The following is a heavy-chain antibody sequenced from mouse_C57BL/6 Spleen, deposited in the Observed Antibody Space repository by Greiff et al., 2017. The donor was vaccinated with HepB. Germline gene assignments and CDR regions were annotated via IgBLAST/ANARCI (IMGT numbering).Heavy chain of an antibody. D-gene: IGHD1-1*01. Sequence: EVKLVESGGDLVKPGGSLKLSCAASGFTFSSYGMSWVRQTPDKRLEWVATISSGGSYTYYPDNVKGRFTISRDNAKNTLYLQMSSLKSEDTAMYYCATYGSSLYYYAMDYWGQGTSVTVSS. CDR3: ATYGSSLYYYAMDY. CDR1: GFTFSSYG. V-gene: IGHV5-6*01. J-gene: IGHJ4*01. CDR2: ISSGGSYT.